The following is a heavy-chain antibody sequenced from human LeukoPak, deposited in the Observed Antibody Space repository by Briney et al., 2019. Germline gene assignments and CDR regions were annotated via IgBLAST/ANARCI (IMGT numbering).Heavy chain of an antibody. D-gene: IGHD3-10*01. Sequence: ASVKVSCKASGYTFTSYYMHWVRQAPGQGLEWMGIINPSGGSTSYAQKFQGRVTMTRDTSTSTVYMELSSLRPEDTAVYYCARDMEGSGSPYNWFDPWGQGTLVTVSS. J-gene: IGHJ5*02. CDR2: INPSGGST. V-gene: IGHV1-46*01. CDR1: GYTFTSYY. CDR3: ARDMEGSGSPYNWFDP.